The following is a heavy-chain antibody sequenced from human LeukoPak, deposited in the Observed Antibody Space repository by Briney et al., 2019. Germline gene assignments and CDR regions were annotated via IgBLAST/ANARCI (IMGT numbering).Heavy chain of an antibody. CDR1: GYTFTSYG. J-gene: IGHJ4*02. CDR2: ISAYNGNT. D-gene: IGHD3-22*01. CDR3: ARDRPSDHDSSGPFDY. Sequence: ASVKVSCKASGYTFTSYGISWVRQAPGQGLEWMGWISAYNGNTNYAQKLQGRVTMTTDTSTSTAYMELRSLRSDDTAVYYCARDRPSDHDSSGPFDYWGQGTLVTVSS. V-gene: IGHV1-18*01.